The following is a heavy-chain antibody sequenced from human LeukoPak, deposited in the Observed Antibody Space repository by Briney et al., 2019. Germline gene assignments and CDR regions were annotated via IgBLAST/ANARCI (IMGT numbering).Heavy chain of an antibody. CDR3: ARGGVRDRHFDY. V-gene: IGHV4-61*02. CDR1: GGSISSGSYY. D-gene: IGHD2-8*01. J-gene: IGHJ4*02. CDR2: IYTSGST. Sequence: SQTLSLTCTVSGGSISSGSYYWSWIRQPAGKGLEWIGRIYTSGSTYYNPSLKSRVTISVDTSKNQFSLKLSSVTAADTAVYYCARGGVRDRHFDYWGQGTLVTVSS.